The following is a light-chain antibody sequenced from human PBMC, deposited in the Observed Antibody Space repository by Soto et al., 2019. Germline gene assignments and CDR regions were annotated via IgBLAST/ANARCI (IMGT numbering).Light chain of an antibody. CDR1: QSISSY. V-gene: IGKV1-39*01. J-gene: IGKJ2*02. CDR2: AAS. CDR3: QQSYSTPPGT. Sequence: DIQMTQSPSSLSASVGDRVTITCRASQSISSYLNWYKQKPGKAPKLLIYAASSLQSGVPSRFSGSGSGTDFTLTISSLQPEDFATYYCQQSYSTPPGTFGQGTKLEIK.